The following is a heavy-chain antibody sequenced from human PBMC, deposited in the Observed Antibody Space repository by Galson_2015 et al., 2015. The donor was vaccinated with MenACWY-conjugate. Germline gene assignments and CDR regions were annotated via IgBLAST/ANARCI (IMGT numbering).Heavy chain of an antibody. J-gene: IGHJ4*02. V-gene: IGHV3-74*01. CDR1: GFTFNNYC. Sequence: SLRLSCAASGFTFNNYCMHWVRQPPGKGLEWLSYIKADGSFSNYADSVKGRFTISTDNAKNMVYLQMDGLGDEDTAVYFCARDNNWSFDSWGQGTLVTVSS. CDR3: ARDNNWSFDS. CDR2: IKADGSFS. D-gene: IGHD1-1*01.